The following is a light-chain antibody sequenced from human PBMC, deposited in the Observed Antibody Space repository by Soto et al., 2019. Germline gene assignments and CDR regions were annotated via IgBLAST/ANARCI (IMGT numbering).Light chain of an antibody. Sequence: DIQMTQSPSTLSASVGDRVTITCRASQSISNWLAWYQQKPGKAPKLLIFDASTLESGVPSRFSGSGSGTEFTLTISGLQPDDFAVYYCQQHDSSPWMFGQGTKVEIK. J-gene: IGKJ1*01. CDR3: QQHDSSPWM. CDR1: QSISNW. CDR2: DAS. V-gene: IGKV1-5*01.